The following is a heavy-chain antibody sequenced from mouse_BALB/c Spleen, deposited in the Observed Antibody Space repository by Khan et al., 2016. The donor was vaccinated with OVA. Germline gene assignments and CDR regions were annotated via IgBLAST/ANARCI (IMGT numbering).Heavy chain of an antibody. J-gene: IGHJ3*01. D-gene: IGHD1-1*01. CDR2: IDPPNDDS. CDR3: ATLFCSPFAY. V-gene: IGHV14-3*02. Sequence: VQLQQSGAELVKPGASVNLSCSASGFTFKDTYIHWVKQRPEQGLEWIGRIDPPNDDSKYGPKFQEKATLTADTSSNTAYLQLTSLTSGDTAVYYCATLFCSPFAYWGQGTLVSVSA. CDR1: GFTFKDTY.